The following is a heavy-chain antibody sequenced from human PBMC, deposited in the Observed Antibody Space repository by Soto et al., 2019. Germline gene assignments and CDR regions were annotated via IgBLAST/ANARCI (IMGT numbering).Heavy chain of an antibody. CDR3: ARMVFGVVIGFDP. Sequence: QVQLQESGPGLVKPSQTLSLTCTVSDGSISSGGYYWSWIRQHPGKGLEWIGYIYYSGSTYYNPSLKSRVTISVDTSKNQFSLKLSSVTAADTAVYYCARMVFGVVIGFDPWGQGTLVTVSS. CDR2: IYYSGST. D-gene: IGHD3-3*01. V-gene: IGHV4-31*03. CDR1: DGSISSGGYY. J-gene: IGHJ5*02.